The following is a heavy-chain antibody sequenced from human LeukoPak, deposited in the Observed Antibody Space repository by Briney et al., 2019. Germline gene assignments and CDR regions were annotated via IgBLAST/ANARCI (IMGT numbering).Heavy chain of an antibody. J-gene: IGHJ4*02. V-gene: IGHV1-2*04. Sequence: ASVKVSCKASGYTFTGYYMHWVRQAPGQGLEWMGWINPNSGGTNYAQKFQGWVTMTRDTSISTAYMELSRLRSDDTAVYYCARAEVRGVIITEMNYWSQGTLVTVSS. D-gene: IGHD3-10*01. CDR2: INPNSGGT. CDR1: GYTFTGYY. CDR3: ARAEVRGVIITEMNY.